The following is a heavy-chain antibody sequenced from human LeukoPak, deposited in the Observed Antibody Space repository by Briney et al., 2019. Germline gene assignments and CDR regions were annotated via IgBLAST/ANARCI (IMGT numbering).Heavy chain of an antibody. CDR2: ISSDGNT. CDR3: ARGQEQFSSPWQWGPRRKNFYYYGMDV. CDR1: GFTVSSSS. V-gene: IGHV3-66*01. Sequence: GGSLRLSCAASGFTVSSSSMNWVRLGPGKGLEWVSVISSDGNTYYADSVKGRFTTSRDNSRNTLSLQMHGLRADDTAVYYCARGQEQFSSPWQWGPRRKNFYYYGMDVWGQGTTVTVSS. D-gene: IGHD6-19*01. J-gene: IGHJ6*02.